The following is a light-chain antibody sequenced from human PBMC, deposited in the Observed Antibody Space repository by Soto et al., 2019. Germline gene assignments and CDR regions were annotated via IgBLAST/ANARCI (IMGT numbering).Light chain of an antibody. CDR2: EVS. CDR3: SSYTSGSTWV. CDR1: SSDVDGYNY. V-gene: IGLV2-14*01. Sequence: QSALTQPASVSGSPGQSITISCTGTSSDVDGYNYVSWYQQHPGKAPKLMIYEVSNRPSGVSNRFSGSKSGNTASLTISGLQAEDEADYYCSSYTSGSTWVFGGGTMLTVL. J-gene: IGLJ3*02.